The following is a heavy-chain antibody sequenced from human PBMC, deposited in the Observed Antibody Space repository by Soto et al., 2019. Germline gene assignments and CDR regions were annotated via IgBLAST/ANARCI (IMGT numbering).Heavy chain of an antibody. CDR1: GGSISSYY. CDR2: IYTSGST. J-gene: IGHJ3*02. D-gene: IGHD3-3*01. V-gene: IGHV4-4*07. CDR3: ARGGYDFWSGYYNEGAFDI. Sequence: SETLSLTCTVSGGSISSYYWSWIRQPAGKGLEWIGRIYTSGSTNYNPSLKSRVTMSVDTSKNQFSLKLSSVTAADTAVYYCARGGYDFWSGYYNEGAFDIWGQGTMVTVS.